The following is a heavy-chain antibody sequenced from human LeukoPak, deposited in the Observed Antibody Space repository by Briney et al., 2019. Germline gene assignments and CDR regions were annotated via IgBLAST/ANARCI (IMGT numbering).Heavy chain of an antibody. CDR3: ARVSRQWLVPDYFDY. D-gene: IGHD6-19*01. J-gene: IGHJ4*02. CDR1: GGSISSYY. V-gene: IGHV4-59*01. Sequence: PSETLSLTCTVSGGSISSYYWSWIRQPPGEGLEWIGYIYYSGSTSYNPSLKSRVTISVATSKNQFPLKLSSVTAADTAVYYCARVSRQWLVPDYFDYWGQGTLVTVSS. CDR2: IYYSGST.